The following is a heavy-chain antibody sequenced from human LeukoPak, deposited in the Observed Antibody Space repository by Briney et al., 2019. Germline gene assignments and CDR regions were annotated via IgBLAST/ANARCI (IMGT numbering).Heavy chain of an antibody. V-gene: IGHV1-18*01. D-gene: IGHD3-10*01. CDR1: GYTFTSYG. J-gene: IGHJ3*02. Sequence: ASVKVSCKASGYTFTSYGISWVRQAPGQGLEWMGWISAYNGNTNYAQKLQGRVTMTTDTSTSTAYMELRSLRSDDTAVYYCAKGRGSYYNRDAFDIWGQGTMVTVSS. CDR3: AKGRGSYYNRDAFDI. CDR2: ISAYNGNT.